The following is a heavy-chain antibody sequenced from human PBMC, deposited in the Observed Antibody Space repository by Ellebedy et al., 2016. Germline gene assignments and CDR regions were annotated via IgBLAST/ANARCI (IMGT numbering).Heavy chain of an antibody. CDR2: INSDGSST. CDR3: VSGYTSRRFDY. Sequence: GESLKISCAASEFTFTNYWIHWVRQAPGKGLVWVSRINSDGSSTSYADSVKGRFTISRDNAKNTLYLEVNSLRAEDAAVYYCVSGYTSRRFDYWGQGTLVTVSS. D-gene: IGHD6-13*01. J-gene: IGHJ4*02. V-gene: IGHV3-74*01. CDR1: EFTFTNYW.